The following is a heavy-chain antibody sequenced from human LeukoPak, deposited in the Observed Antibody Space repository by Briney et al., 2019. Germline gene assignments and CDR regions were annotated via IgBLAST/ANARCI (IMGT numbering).Heavy chain of an antibody. CDR3: ATRADSGWELDY. V-gene: IGHV3-21*01. D-gene: IGHD6-19*01. CDR2: ISSSSSYI. J-gene: IGHJ4*02. Sequence: GRSLRLSCAASGLTFSTYSMHWVRQAPGKGLEWVSSISSSSSYIYYADSVKGRFTISRDNAKNSLYLQMNSLRAEDTAVYYCATRADSGWELDYWGQGTLVTVSS. CDR1: GLTFSTYS.